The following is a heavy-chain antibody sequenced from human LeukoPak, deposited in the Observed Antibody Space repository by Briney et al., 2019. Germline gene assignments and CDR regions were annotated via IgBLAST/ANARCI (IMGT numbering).Heavy chain of an antibody. J-gene: IGHJ6*02. Sequence: ASVKVSCKASGNTFTSYDINWVRQATGQGLEWMGWMNPNGGNTGYAQKFQGRVTMTRNTSISTAYMELSSLRAEDTAVYYCARDLGGNYDFWSGYYPNYYYYYGMDVWGQGTTVTVSS. CDR2: MNPNGGNT. V-gene: IGHV1-8*01. D-gene: IGHD3-3*01. CDR3: ARDLGGNYDFWSGYYPNYYYYYGMDV. CDR1: GNTFTSYD.